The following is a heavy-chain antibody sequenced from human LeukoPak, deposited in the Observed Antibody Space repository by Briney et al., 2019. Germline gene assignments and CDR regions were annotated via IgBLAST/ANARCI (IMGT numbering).Heavy chain of an antibody. V-gene: IGHV3-20*04. CDR2: INWNGAST. J-gene: IGHJ6*03. CDR3: ARAVCPTIKFCDSSYFMDV. CDR1: GFSFDDLG. Sequence: GGSLRHSCAASGFSFDDLGMTWVRQVPGKGLEWVAGINWNGASTGYADSVRGRFTISRDNAKNSLYLQMNSLRAEDTALYYCARAVCPTIKFCDSSYFMDVWGKGTTVNVS. D-gene: IGHD6-6*01.